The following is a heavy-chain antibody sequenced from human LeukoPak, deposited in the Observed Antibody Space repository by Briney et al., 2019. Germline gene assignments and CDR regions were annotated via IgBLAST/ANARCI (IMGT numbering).Heavy chain of an antibody. J-gene: IGHJ4*02. V-gene: IGHV3-33*01. D-gene: IGHD4-17*01. Sequence: GRSLRLSGAASGFTFSSYGMHWVRQAPGKGLEWVAVIWYDGSNKYYADSVEGRFTISRDNSKNTLYLQMNSLRAEDTAVYYCARDFMTTVFSFSGRLDYWGQRTLVTVSS. CDR1: GFTFSSYG. CDR3: ARDFMTTVFSFSGRLDY. CDR2: IWYDGSNK.